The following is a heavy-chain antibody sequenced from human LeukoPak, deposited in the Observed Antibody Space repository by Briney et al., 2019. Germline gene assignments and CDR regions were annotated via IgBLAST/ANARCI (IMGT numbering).Heavy chain of an antibody. CDR3: ARTATALRLDFDC. J-gene: IGHJ4*02. CDR1: GYTFTDYY. Sequence: ASVQVSCKSSGYTFTDYYMHWLRQVPGQGLEWMGWINPNSGVANLPQKFRGRVTMARDTSIGAAYMQLSGLTSNDTAAYYCARTATALRLDFDCWGRGTLVIVSS. V-gene: IGHV1-2*02. D-gene: IGHD2-21*02. CDR2: INPNSGVA.